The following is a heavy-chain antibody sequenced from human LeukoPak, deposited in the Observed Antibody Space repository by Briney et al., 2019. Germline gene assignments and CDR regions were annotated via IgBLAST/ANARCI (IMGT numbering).Heavy chain of an antibody. CDR2: IRYDGSNK. CDR3: AKEFLVGATLIDY. D-gene: IGHD1-26*01. Sequence: GGSLRLSCAASGFTFSSHGMHWVRQAPGKGLGWVAFIRYDGSNKYYADSVKGRFTISRDNSKNTLYLQMNSLRAEDTAVYYCAKEFLVGATLIDYWGQGTLVTVSS. CDR1: GFTFSSHG. V-gene: IGHV3-30*02. J-gene: IGHJ4*02.